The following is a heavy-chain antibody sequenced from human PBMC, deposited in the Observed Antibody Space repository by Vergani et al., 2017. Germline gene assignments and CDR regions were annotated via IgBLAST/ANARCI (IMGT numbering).Heavy chain of an antibody. CDR3: AKGGHWNYDFDY. J-gene: IGHJ4*02. CDR1: GFTFSSYG. D-gene: IGHD1-7*01. Sequence: QVQLVESGGDVVQPGRSLRLSCAVSGFTFSSYGMHWVRQAPGKGLEWVAVISDDGSNKFYTDSVKGRFSISRDNSKNTLYLKMNSLRAEDTAVYYCAKGGHWNYDFDYWGQGTLVTVSS. CDR2: ISDDGSNK. V-gene: IGHV3-30*18.